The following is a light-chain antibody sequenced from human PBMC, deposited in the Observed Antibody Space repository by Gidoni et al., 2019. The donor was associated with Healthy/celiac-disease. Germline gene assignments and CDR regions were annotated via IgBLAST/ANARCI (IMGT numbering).Light chain of an antibody. J-gene: IGKJ1*01. CDR3: QQYNNYSRT. Sequence: IQMTQPPSTLSASVGDRVTITCRASQSFSTWLAWYQQKPGKAPKLLIYKTSTLDSGVPTRFSGSGSGTEFTLTISSLQPDDFATYYCQQYNNYSRTFGQGTKVEIK. CDR2: KTS. CDR1: QSFSTW. V-gene: IGKV1-5*03.